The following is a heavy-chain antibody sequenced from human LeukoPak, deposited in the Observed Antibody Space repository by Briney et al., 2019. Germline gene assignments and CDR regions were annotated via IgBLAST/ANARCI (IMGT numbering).Heavy chain of an antibody. CDR2: IYYSGST. V-gene: IGHV4-59*01. CDR1: DGSISSYY. Sequence: PSETLSLTCTVSDGSISSYYWSWIRQSPGKGLEWIGYIYYSGSTNYNPSLKSRVTISVDTSKNQFSLKLSSVTAADTAVYYCARGYCRGTSCNRYTFDMWGRGTMVTVSS. J-gene: IGHJ3*02. D-gene: IGHD2-2*01. CDR3: ARGYCRGTSCNRYTFDM.